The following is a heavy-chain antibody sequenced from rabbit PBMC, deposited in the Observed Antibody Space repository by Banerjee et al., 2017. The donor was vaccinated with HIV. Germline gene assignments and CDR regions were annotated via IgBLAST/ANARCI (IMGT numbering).Heavy chain of an antibody. V-gene: IGHV1S45*01. D-gene: IGHD7-1*01. CDR3: PRGYAGYPARNL. J-gene: IGHJ4*01. Sequence: QAQLEASGGVLVQPAGSLTLTCTASGFSLSVSYWICWVRQAQWKGLEWIACRDGGGSGRAYYATWAKGRFTISKTSSTTVTLKMTSLTAADTATDFCPRGYAGYPARNLWGPGTLVTVS. CDR2: RDGGGSGRA. CDR1: GFSLSVSYW.